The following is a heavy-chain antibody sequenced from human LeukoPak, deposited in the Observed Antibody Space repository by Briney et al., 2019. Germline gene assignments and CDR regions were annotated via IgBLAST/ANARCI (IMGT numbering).Heavy chain of an antibody. J-gene: IGHJ4*02. CDR3: ARGGYKCFDY. CDR2: ISGSGGTT. Sequence: PGGSLRLSCAASGFTFSSYVMSWVRQAPGKGLEWVSAISGSGGTTYYADSVKGRFTISRDNSKNTMYLQMNSLRAEDTAVYYCARGGYKCFDYWGQGTLVSVSS. V-gene: IGHV3-23*01. CDR1: GFTFSSYV. D-gene: IGHD5-24*01.